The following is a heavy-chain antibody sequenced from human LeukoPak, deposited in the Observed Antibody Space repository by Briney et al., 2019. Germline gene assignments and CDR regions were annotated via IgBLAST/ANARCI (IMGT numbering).Heavy chain of an antibody. CDR1: GFTFSSYA. CDR3: AKESGCGGDCYSFETVIYYYYGMDV. V-gene: IGHV3-30-3*01. D-gene: IGHD2-21*02. J-gene: IGHJ6*02. CDR2: ISYDGSNK. Sequence: PGGSLRLSCAASGFTFSSYAMHWVRQAPGKGLEWVAVISYDGSNKYYADSVKGRFTISRDNSKSTLYLQMNSLRAEDTAVYYCAKESGCGGDCYSFETVIYYYYGMDVWGQGTTVTVSS.